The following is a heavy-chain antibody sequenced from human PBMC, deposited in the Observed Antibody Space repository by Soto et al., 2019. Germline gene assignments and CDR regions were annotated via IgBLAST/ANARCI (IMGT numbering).Heavy chain of an antibody. D-gene: IGHD2-21*02. J-gene: IGHJ4*02. CDR1: GYTFTSYA. V-gene: IGHV1-3*05. Sequence: QVQLVQSGAEEKKPGASVKVSCKASGYTFTSYAMHWVRQAPGQRLEWMGWINAGNGNTKYSQKFQGRVTITRDTSASTDYMGVGSLRSEDTAVYYCARCIVVVTDLDYWGQGTLVTVSS. CDR3: ARCIVVVTDLDY. CDR2: INAGNGNT.